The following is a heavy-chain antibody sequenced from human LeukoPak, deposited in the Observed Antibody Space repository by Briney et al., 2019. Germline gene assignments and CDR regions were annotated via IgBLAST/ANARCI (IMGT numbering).Heavy chain of an antibody. Sequence: SGGSLRLTCAASGFTLETNAMRWVGQATGKGLEWVATIGNSETFYADTVTGRVTISRDNTKNTVNLQMNRLRVEDTAIYYCAKGWIQFNRFFDCFDYWGQGTLVTVSS. CDR3: AKGWIQFNRFFDCFDY. D-gene: IGHD3-9*01. CDR1: GFTLETNA. V-gene: IGHV3-23*01. J-gene: IGHJ4*02. CDR2: IGNSET.